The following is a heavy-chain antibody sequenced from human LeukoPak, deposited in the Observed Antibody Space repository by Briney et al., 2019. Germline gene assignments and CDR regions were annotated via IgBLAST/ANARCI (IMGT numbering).Heavy chain of an antibody. CDR3: WGYHYYGSGRDAFEV. V-gene: IGHV3-7*03. Sequence: GGSLRLSCAASGFTFSNDWMGWVRQSPGKGLEWMANIKPDGSEKYYVDSVKGRFTISRDNAKNSLYLQMNSLRAEDTAVYYCWGYHYYGSGRDAFEVWGQGTMVTVSS. CDR2: IKPDGSEK. D-gene: IGHD3-10*01. CDR1: GFTFSNDW. J-gene: IGHJ3*01.